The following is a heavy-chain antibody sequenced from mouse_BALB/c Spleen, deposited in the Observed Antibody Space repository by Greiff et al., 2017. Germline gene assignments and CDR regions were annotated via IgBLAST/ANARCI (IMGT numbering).Heavy chain of an antibody. CDR3: AKHGIYDGYYDYYAMDY. CDR1: GFSLTDYG. CDR2: IWGGGST. V-gene: IGHV2-6-5*01. J-gene: IGHJ4*01. D-gene: IGHD2-3*01. Sequence: VQRVESGPGLVAPSQSLSITCTVSGFSLTDYGVSWIRQPPGKGLEWLGVIWGGGSTYYNSALKSRLSISKDNSKSQVFLKMNSLQTDDTAMYYCAKHGIYDGYYDYYAMDYWGQGTSVTVSS.